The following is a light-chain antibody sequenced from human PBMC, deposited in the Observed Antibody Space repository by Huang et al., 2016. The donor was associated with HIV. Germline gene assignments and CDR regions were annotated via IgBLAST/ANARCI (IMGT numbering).Light chain of an antibody. J-gene: IGKJ1*01. CDR2: EAS. CDR1: QSISTW. CDR3: QQYSAYSWT. V-gene: IGKV1-5*03. Sequence: DIQMTQSPSTLSASVGDRVTIPCRASQSISTWLAWYQQKPGKAPKLLIYEASNLEDGVPSRFSGSGSGTEFTLTISSLQPDDFATYYCQQYSAYSWTFGQGTKVDIK.